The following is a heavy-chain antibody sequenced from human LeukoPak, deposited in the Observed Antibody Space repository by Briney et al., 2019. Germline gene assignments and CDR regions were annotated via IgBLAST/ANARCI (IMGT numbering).Heavy chain of an antibody. V-gene: IGHV3-11*06. CDR3: ARSGTGYEKAFFDY. J-gene: IGHJ4*02. Sequence: GGSLRLSCAASGFTFSDYYMSWIRQAPGKGLEWVSFISSSSSNINYADSVKGRLTISRDNAKNSLYLQMNSLRAEDTAVYYCARSGTGYEKAFFDYWGQGTLVTVSS. D-gene: IGHD5-12*01. CDR2: ISSSSSNI. CDR1: GFTFSDYY.